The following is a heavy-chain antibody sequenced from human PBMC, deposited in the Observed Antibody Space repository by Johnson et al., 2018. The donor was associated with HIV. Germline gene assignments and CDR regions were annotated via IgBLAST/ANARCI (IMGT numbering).Heavy chain of an antibody. D-gene: IGHD4-17*01. CDR2: IWYDGSNK. J-gene: IGHJ3*02. CDR3: AKVLDYGNAFDI. CDR1: GFTFSSYG. Sequence: QVQLVESGGGVVQPGRSLRLSCAASGFTFSSYGMHWVRQAPGKGLEWVAGIWYDGSNKYYADSVKGRFTISRDNSTNTLYLQMNSLRAEDTAVYYCAKVLDYGNAFDIWGQGTMFTVSS. V-gene: IGHV3-33*06.